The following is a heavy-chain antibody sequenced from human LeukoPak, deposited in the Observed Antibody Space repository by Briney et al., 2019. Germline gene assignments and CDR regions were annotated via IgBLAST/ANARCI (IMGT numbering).Heavy chain of an antibody. CDR2: INPSGGST. CDR3: ARAQYYDILTGYYLFDY. Sequence: GASVKVSCKASEYTFTSYYMHWVRQAPGQGLEWMGIINPSGGSTSYAQKFQGRVTMTRDTSTSTVYMELSSLRSEDTAVYYCARAQYYDILTGYYLFDYWGQGTLVTVSS. D-gene: IGHD3-9*01. J-gene: IGHJ4*02. CDR1: EYTFTSYY. V-gene: IGHV1-46*03.